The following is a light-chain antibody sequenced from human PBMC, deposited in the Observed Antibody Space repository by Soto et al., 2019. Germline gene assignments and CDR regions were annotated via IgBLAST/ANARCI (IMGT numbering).Light chain of an antibody. CDR2: EDN. CDR1: SSDVGRYSL. J-gene: IGLJ3*02. CDR3: FTYAGSSIWV. Sequence: QSVLTQPASVSGSPGQSITISCTGTSSDVGRYSLVSWYQHHPGKTPKLMIYEDNKRPSGVSNRFSGSKSGNTASLTISGLQAEDEADYYCFTYAGSSIWVFGGGTKLTVL. V-gene: IGLV2-23*01.